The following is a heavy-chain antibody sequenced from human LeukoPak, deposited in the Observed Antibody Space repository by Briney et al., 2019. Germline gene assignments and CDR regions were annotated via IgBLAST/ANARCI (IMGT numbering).Heavy chain of an antibody. D-gene: IGHD5-18*01. CDR2: INHSGST. Sequence: PSETLSLTCAVYGGSFSGYCWSWIRQPPGKGLEWIGEINHSGSTNYNPSLKSRVAISVDTSKNQFSLRLSSVTAADTAVYYCARGGYSYGFKAFDIWGQGTKVTVSS. CDR3: ARGGYSYGFKAFDI. J-gene: IGHJ3*02. CDR1: GGSFSGYC. V-gene: IGHV4-34*01.